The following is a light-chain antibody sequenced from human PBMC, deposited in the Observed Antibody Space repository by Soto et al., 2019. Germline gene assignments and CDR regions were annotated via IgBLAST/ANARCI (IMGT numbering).Light chain of an antibody. CDR2: DAS. J-gene: IGKJ4*01. CDR1: QTVSSN. Sequence: EIVLAQSPGSLSLSPGETATLSCRASQTVSSNLVWYQQKPGQAPRLLIYDASNRATGIPARFSGSGSGTDFPLTINSLEPEDFAVYYCQQRYDWPLTFGGGTKVEIK. V-gene: IGKV3-11*01. CDR3: QQRYDWPLT.